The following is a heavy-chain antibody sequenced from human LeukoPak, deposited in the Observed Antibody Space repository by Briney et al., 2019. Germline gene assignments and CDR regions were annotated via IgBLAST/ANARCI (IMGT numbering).Heavy chain of an antibody. D-gene: IGHD6-19*01. CDR1: GGSISSSSYY. V-gene: IGHV4-39*01. CDR2: IYYSGST. CDR3: ARLDSSGWLTHFDY. Sequence: SETLSLTCTVSGGSISSSSYYWGWIRQSPGKGLEWIGSIYYSGSTYYNPSLKSRVTISVDTSKNQFSLKLSSVTAADTAVYYCARLDSSGWLTHFDYWGQGTLVTVSS. J-gene: IGHJ4*02.